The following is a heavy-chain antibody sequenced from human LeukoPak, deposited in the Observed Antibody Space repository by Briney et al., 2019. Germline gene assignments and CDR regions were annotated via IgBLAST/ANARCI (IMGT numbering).Heavy chain of an antibody. CDR3: ARAYGPFDY. J-gene: IGHJ4*02. CDR1: GGSFSGYY. V-gene: IGHV4-30-4*08. CDR2: IYYSGST. D-gene: IGHD4-17*01. Sequence: SETLSLTCAVYGGSFSGYYWSWIRQPPGKGLEWIGYIYYSGSTYYNPSLKSRVTISVDTSKNQFSLKLSSVTAADTAVYYCARAYGPFDYWGQGTLVTVSS.